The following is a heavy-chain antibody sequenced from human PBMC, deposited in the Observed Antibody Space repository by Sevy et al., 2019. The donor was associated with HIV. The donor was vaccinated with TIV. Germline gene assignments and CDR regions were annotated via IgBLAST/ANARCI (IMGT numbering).Heavy chain of an antibody. D-gene: IGHD3-9*01. CDR1: GFTFGSYG. CDR3: AKEGYDILTGFEPGNFDS. J-gene: IGHJ4*02. V-gene: IGHV3-30*18. CDR2: ISYDGNIK. Sequence: GGSLRLSCAASGFTFGSYGMHWVRQAPGKGLEWVAVISYDGNIKSYADSVRGRFSIARDNADSTLYLLMDSLRAEDTAVYYCAKEGYDILTGFEPGNFDSWGQGTLVTVSS.